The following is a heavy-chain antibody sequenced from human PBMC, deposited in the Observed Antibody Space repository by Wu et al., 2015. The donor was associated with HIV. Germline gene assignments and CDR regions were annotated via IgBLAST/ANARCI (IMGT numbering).Heavy chain of an antibody. CDR2: INTKNGNI. J-gene: IGHJ6*02. CDR1: GYKFNNYG. D-gene: IGHD6-13*01. CDR3: ARDLAAAGIVYYGMDV. Sequence: QVQLVQSGAEVKKPGSSVKVSCKASGYKFNNYGISWVRQAPGQGLECMGCINTKNGNIHYAQKFQGRVTMTTDTSTSTAYMELRSLRSDDTAVYYCARDLAAAGIVYYGMDVWGQGTTVTVSS. V-gene: IGHV1-18*01.